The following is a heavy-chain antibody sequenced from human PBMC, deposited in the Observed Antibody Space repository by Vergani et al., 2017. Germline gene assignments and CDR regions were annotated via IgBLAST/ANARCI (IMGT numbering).Heavy chain of an antibody. CDR3: VYRKTECGTTGCFYPFYYYDYMDV. V-gene: IGHV2-5*04. D-gene: IGHD1-7*01. CDR1: GFSLNTRGVS. CDR2: IYWNDDQ. J-gene: IGHJ6*03. Sequence: QITLKESGPTLVKPTQTLTLSCTFSGFSLNTRGVSVAWIRQPPGKALDWLALIYWNDDQHYSPSLNNRVTITKDTSKNQVVLTMTNMDYVVTGTYYCVYRKTECGTTGCFYPFYYYDYMDVWGKGTTVTVSS.